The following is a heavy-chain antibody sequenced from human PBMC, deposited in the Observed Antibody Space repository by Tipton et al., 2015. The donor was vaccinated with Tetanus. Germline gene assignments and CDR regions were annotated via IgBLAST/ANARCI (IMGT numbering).Heavy chain of an antibody. CDR1: GEALGNGDYY. CDR3: ARANFDFSKKGPFDS. CDR2: IYYSGST. J-gene: IGHJ4*02. D-gene: IGHD3-3*01. Sequence: GEALGNGDYYWSWIRQPPGKGLESIGYIYYSGSTYYNPSLKSRVTISVDTSKNQFSLRLSSVTAADTAVYYCARANFDFSKKGPFDSWGQGIPVIVSA. V-gene: IGHV4-30-4*01.